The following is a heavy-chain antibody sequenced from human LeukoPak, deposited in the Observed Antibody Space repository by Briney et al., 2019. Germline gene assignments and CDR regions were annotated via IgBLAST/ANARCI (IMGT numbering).Heavy chain of an antibody. V-gene: IGHV1-2*06. J-gene: IGHJ4*02. CDR3: ARASYGNNPTHFDY. CDR2: INPNSGGA. CDR1: GYTFSDYY. D-gene: IGHD4-11*01. Sequence: ASVKVSCKASGYTFSDYYIHWVRQAPGQWLQWMGRINPNSGGADYAQNFQGRVTMTRDTSTNTVYMQLIWLRSDDAAVYYCARASYGNNPTHFDYWGQGTLVTVSS.